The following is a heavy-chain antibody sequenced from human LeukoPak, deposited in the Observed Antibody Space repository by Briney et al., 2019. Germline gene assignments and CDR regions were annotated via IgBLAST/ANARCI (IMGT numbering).Heavy chain of an antibody. CDR2: ISWNSGSI. CDR3: AKDIGQLGIADYYFDY. Sequence: GGSLRLSCAASGFTFDDYAMHWVRQAPGKGLEWVSGISWNSGSIGYADSVKGRFTISRDNAKNSLYLQMNSLRAEDMALYYCAKDIGQLGIADYYFDYWGQGTLVTVSS. J-gene: IGHJ4*02. CDR1: GFTFDDYA. D-gene: IGHD7-27*01. V-gene: IGHV3-9*03.